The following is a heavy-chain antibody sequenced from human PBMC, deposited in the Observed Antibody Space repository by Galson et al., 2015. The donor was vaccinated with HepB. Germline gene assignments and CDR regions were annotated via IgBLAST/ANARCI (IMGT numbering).Heavy chain of an antibody. CDR2: ISNTASTI. Sequence: SLRLSCAASGFTFSSYSMSWVRQASGKGLEWVSYISNTASTIYYADSVKGRFTMSRDNANSSVDLQMNNLRAEDTAVYYCARVPRFLKWLNGDWFDPWGLGTLVTVSS. V-gene: IGHV3-48*03. D-gene: IGHD3-3*01. CDR1: GFTFSSYS. J-gene: IGHJ5*02. CDR3: ARVPRFLKWLNGDWFDP.